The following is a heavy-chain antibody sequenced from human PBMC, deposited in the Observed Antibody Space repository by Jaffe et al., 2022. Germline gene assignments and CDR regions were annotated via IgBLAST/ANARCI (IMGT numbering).Heavy chain of an antibody. CDR1: GFTFSSYG. Sequence: QVQLVESGGGVVQPGGSLRLSCAASGFTFSSYGMHWVRQAPGKGLEWVAFIRYDGSNKYYADSVKGRFTISRDNSKNTLYLQMNSLRAEDTAVYYCAKGGEDYYYYMDVWGKGTTVTVSS. J-gene: IGHJ6*03. CDR2: IRYDGSNK. V-gene: IGHV3-30*02. CDR3: AKGGEDYYYYMDV. D-gene: IGHD4-17*01.